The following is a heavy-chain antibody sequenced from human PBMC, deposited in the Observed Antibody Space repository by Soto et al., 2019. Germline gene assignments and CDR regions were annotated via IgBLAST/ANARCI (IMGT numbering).Heavy chain of an antibody. CDR1: GGSFSGYY. V-gene: IGHV4-34*01. CDR2: INHSGST. D-gene: IGHD6-13*01. Sequence: SETLSLTCAVYGGSFSGYYWSWIRQPPGKGLEWIGEINHSGSTNYNPSLKSRVTISVDTSKNQFSLKLSSVTAADTAVYYCARFSGIAAAGHYYGMDVWGQGTTVTVSS. CDR3: ARFSGIAAAGHYYGMDV. J-gene: IGHJ6*02.